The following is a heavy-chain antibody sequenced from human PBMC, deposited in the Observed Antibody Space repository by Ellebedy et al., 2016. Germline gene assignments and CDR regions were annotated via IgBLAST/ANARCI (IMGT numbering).Heavy chain of an antibody. V-gene: IGHV3-13*05. J-gene: IGHJ6*02. CDR3: ARGVGAAPGGMDV. Sequence: GGSLRLSCGASGFTFSSYDMHWVRQVTGKRLEWVSAIGTTGDPYIPGSVKGRFTISRENAKNSVYLEMDSLTAGDTGVYYCARGVGAAPGGMDVWGQGTTVIVSS. CDR2: IGTTGDP. CDR1: GFTFSSYD. D-gene: IGHD6-6*01.